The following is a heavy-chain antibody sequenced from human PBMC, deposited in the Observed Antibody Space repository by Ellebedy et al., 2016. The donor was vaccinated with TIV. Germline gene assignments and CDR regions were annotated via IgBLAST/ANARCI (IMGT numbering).Heavy chain of an antibody. CDR1: GLTFSSYW. V-gene: IGHV3-7*01. J-gene: IGHJ4*02. Sequence: GESLKISXAVSGLTFSSYWMTWVRQAPGEGLEWVANINPEGYDKYYVDSVKGRFTISRDNAKNSLYLEMNSPRVEDTAVYYCARDIIWGITEQRDYWGQGTLVTVSS. CDR2: INPEGYDK. CDR3: ARDIIWGITEQRDY. D-gene: IGHD3-16*01.